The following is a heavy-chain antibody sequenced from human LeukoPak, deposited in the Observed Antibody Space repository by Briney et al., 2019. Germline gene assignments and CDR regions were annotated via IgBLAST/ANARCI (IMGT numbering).Heavy chain of an antibody. Sequence: ASVKVSCKASGYTFTSYDINWVRQATGQGLEWMGWMNPNSGNTGYAQKFQGRVTMTEDTSTDTAYMELSSLRSEDTAVYYCATYIVVVPAAVPFASFDYWGQGTLVTVSS. V-gene: IGHV1-8*01. CDR2: MNPNSGNT. CDR3: ATYIVVVPAAVPFASFDY. J-gene: IGHJ4*02. D-gene: IGHD2-2*01. CDR1: GYTFTSYD.